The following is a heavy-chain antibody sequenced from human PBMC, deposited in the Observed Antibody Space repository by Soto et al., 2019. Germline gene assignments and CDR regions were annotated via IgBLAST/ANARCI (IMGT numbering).Heavy chain of an antibody. Sequence: PGESLKISCKGSGYSFTSYWISWVRQMPGKGLEWMGRIDPSDSYTNYSPSFQGHVTISADKSISTAYPQWSSLKASDTAMYYCASVKYSSSWYYFDYCGQGPLVTVYS. J-gene: IGHJ4*02. CDR2: IDPSDSYT. V-gene: IGHV5-10-1*01. D-gene: IGHD6-13*01. CDR3: ASVKYSSSWYYFDY. CDR1: GYSFTSYW.